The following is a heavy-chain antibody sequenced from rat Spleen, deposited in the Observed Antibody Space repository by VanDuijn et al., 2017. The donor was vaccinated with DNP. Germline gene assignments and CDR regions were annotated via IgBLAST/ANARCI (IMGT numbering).Heavy chain of an antibody. CDR1: GYSISSDY. CDR2: INYSGAT. V-gene: IGHV3-1*01. Sequence: EVQLQESGPGLVKPSQSLSLTCSVTGYSISSDYWAWIRKFPGNKMEWMGDINYSGATAYNPSLRSRISITRDTSKNQFFLQLNSVTTEDTATYYCARGLNYGGYIYSWYFDFWGPGTMVTVSS. D-gene: IGHD1-11*01. J-gene: IGHJ1*01. CDR3: ARGLNYGGYIYSWYFDF.